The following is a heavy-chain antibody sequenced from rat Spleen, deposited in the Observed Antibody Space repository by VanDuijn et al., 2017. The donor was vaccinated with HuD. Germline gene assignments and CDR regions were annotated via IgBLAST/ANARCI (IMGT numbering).Heavy chain of an antibody. Sequence: EVQLVESGGGLVQPGRSLKLSCAASGFTFSNYYMAWVRQAPTKGLEWVASITNSGGSTYYRDSVKGRFTISRDNAKSTLYLQMDSLRSEDTATYYCTREGGRLTTEGPWFAYWGQGTLVTVSS. V-gene: IGHV5S23*01. CDR3: TREGGRLTTEGPWFAY. J-gene: IGHJ3*01. CDR2: ITNSGGST. CDR1: GFTFSNYY. D-gene: IGHD1-11*01.